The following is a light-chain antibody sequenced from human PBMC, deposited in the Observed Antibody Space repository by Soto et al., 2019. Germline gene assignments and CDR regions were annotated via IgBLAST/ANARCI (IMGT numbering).Light chain of an antibody. CDR2: AAS. CDR1: QSISSY. Sequence: DIQMTQAPSSLSASVGDRVTINCRASQSISSYLNWYQQKPGKAPKLLIYAASSLQSGVPSRFSGSGSGTDCTLTISSLQPEDFATYYCQQSYSTPRTFGPGTKVDIK. V-gene: IGKV1-39*01. J-gene: IGKJ3*01. CDR3: QQSYSTPRT.